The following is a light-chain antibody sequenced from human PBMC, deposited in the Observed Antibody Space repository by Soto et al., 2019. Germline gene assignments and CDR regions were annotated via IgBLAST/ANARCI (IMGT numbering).Light chain of an antibody. V-gene: IGLV1-44*01. CDR2: SNN. Sequence: QSVLTQPPSASGTPGQWVTISCSGGSSNIGSNTLNWYQQLPGTAPKLLIYSNNHRPSGVPDRFSGSKSGTSASLVISGRQSEDEADYYCAAWDDSLNGPVFGGGTKVTVL. CDR3: AAWDDSLNGPV. CDR1: SSNIGSNT. J-gene: IGLJ2*01.